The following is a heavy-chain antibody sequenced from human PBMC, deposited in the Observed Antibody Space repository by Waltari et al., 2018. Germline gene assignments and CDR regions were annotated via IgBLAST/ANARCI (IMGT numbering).Heavy chain of an antibody. D-gene: IGHD1-1*01. CDR1: GGSFSGYR. V-gene: IGHV4-34*04. Sequence: QVRLEQWGAGQLKSSEILSPTCAVYGGSFSGYRWNWIRQSPGKGREWFGEIDQNGRTKDNPSLERRTIIALDTYKNQFSLTLGAVTAADTSLYYCARGLESYNGFDPWGQGTLVTVSS. J-gene: IGHJ5*02. CDR2: IDQNGRT. CDR3: ARGLESYNGFDP.